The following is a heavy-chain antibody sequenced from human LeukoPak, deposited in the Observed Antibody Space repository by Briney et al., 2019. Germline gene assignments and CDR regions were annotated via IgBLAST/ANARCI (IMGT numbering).Heavy chain of an antibody. CDR3: ARDSESTSPDY. CDR1: GGSISSYY. D-gene: IGHD2-2*01. V-gene: IGHV4-59*12. J-gene: IGHJ4*02. CDR2: IYYSGST. Sequence: PSETLSLTCTVSGGSISSYYWSWVRQPPGKGLEWVGYIYYSGSTNYNPSLKSRVTISVDTSKNQFSLKLSSVTAADTAVYYCARDSESTSPDYWGQGTLVTVSS.